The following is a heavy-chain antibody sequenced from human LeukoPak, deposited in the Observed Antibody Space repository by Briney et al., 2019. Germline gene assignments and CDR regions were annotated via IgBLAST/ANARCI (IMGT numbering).Heavy chain of an antibody. CDR2: INHSGST. V-gene: IGHV4-34*01. Sequence: SETLPLTCAVYGESFSGYCWSWIRQPPGKGLEWIGEINHSGSTNYNPSLKSRVTISVDTSKNQFSLKLSSVTAADTAVYYCARGPITMVRGVIGGIYYWGQGTLVTVSS. J-gene: IGHJ4*02. D-gene: IGHD3-10*01. CDR1: GESFSGYC. CDR3: ARGPITMVRGVIGGIYY.